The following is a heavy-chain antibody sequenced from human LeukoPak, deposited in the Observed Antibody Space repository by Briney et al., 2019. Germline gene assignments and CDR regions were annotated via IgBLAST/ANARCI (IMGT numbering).Heavy chain of an antibody. CDR2: MYYSGST. CDR1: GGSISSSSYY. V-gene: IGHV4-39*01. Sequence: PSETLSLTCTVSGGSISSSSYYWGWIRQPPGKGLEWIGSMYYSGSTYYNPSLKSRVTISVDTSKNQFSLRLSSVTAADTAVYYCASQRFLEWLSLPEFFDYWGQGILVTVSS. CDR3: ASQRFLEWLSLPEFFDY. J-gene: IGHJ4*02. D-gene: IGHD3-3*01.